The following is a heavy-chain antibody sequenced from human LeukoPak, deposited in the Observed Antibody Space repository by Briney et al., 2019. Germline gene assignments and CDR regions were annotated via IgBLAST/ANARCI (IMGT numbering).Heavy chain of an antibody. CDR2: MNPNSGNT. D-gene: IGHD2-2*01. CDR3: ARGGRPARYCSSTSCLNWFDP. Sequence: ASVKVSCKASGYTFTSYDINWVRQATGQGLEWMGWMNPNSGNTGYAQKFQGRVTMTRNTSINTAYMELSSLRSEDTAVYYCARGGRPARYCSSTSCLNWFDPWGQGTLVTVSS. V-gene: IGHV1-8*01. CDR1: GYTFTSYD. J-gene: IGHJ5*02.